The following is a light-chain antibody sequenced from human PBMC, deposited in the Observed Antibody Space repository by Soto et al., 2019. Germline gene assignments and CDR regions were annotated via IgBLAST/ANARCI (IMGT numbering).Light chain of an antibody. V-gene: IGKV3D-15*01. Sequence: EIVMTQSPATLSVSPGERATLSCRASQSVGSNLAWYQQKPGQAPRFXIYGASTRATGIPARFSGSGSGTEFTLTISSLQSEDFAVYYCQQYNNWPPSFGQGTRLEIK. CDR1: QSVGSN. CDR3: QQYNNWPPS. J-gene: IGKJ5*01. CDR2: GAS.